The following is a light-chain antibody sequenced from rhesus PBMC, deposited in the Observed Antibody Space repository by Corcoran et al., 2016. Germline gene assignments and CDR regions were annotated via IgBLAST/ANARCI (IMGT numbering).Light chain of an antibody. CDR1: QGISSY. CDR2: AAS. V-gene: IGKV1-28*01. J-gene: IGKJ4*01. Sequence: DIQMTQSPSSLSASVGDTVTITCRASQGISSYLNWFQQKPGKAPKLLFYAASSLESGVPSRFRGSGSGTEFTLTISSLHPGDFAAYYCLQHNSYPLTFGGGTKVEIK. CDR3: LQHNSYPLT.